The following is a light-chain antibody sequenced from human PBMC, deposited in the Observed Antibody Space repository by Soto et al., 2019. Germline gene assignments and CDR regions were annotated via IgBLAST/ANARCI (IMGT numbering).Light chain of an antibody. CDR1: QSVSSY. CDR3: QQRSNWPFIT. J-gene: IGKJ1*01. Sequence: EIVLTQSPATLSLSPGEKATLSCRVSQSVSSYLAWYQQKPGQAPRLLIYDASNRATGIPARFSGSGSGTDFTLTISSLEPEDFAVYYCQQRSNWPFITFGQGTKVDI. CDR2: DAS. V-gene: IGKV3-11*01.